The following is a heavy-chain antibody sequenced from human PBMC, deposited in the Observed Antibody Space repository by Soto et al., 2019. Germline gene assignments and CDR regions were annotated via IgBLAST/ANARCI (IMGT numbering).Heavy chain of an antibody. V-gene: IGHV4-30-4*01. CDR2: VYRSGNT. CDR3: ARDDYYYGMDV. CDR1: GGSISSGNYY. Sequence: QVQLQESGPGLVKPSQTLSLTCTVSGGSISSGNYYWSWIRQPPGKGLQWIAYVYRSGNTHYNPSLKSRVTISLDTSQNQFSLNLSSVTAADAAMYYCARDDYYYGMDVWGQGTTVTVSS. J-gene: IGHJ6*02.